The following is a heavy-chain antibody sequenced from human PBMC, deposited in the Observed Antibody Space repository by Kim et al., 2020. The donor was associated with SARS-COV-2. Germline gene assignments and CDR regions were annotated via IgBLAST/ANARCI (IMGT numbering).Heavy chain of an antibody. Sequence: ASVKVSCKASGYSFSNYGMNWVRQAHGQGPEWMGWINVKTGNPTYAQGFAGRFVFSLDTSASTAYLQISRLEAEDTAVYYCARGGSGWYAWGQGTLVTVS. J-gene: IGHJ4*02. CDR1: GYSFSNYG. D-gene: IGHD6-19*01. CDR3: ARGGSGWYA. V-gene: IGHV7-4-1*02. CDR2: INVKTGNP.